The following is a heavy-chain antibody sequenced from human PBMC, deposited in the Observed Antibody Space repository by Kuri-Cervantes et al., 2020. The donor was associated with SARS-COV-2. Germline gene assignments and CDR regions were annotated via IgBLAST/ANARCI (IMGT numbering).Heavy chain of an antibody. V-gene: IGHV1-69*06. Sequence: SVKVSCKASGGTFSSYAISWVRQAPGQGLEWMGGIIPIFGTANYAQKFQGRVTITADKSTSTAYMELSSLRSEDTAVYYCAGLSTKTENGDFDYWGQGTLVTVSS. CDR3: AGLSTKTENGDFDY. D-gene: IGHD5/OR15-5a*01. J-gene: IGHJ4*02. CDR2: IIPIFGTA. CDR1: GGTFSSYA.